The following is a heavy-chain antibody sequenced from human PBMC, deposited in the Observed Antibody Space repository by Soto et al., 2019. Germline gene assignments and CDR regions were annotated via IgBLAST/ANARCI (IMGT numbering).Heavy chain of an antibody. V-gene: IGHV5-51*01. CDR1: GYSFSNNW. Sequence: PGESLKISCKGSGYSFSNNWIGWVRQMPGKGLEWMGVIYPGDSDTRYSPSFQGQVTISADKSINTAYLQWRSLKASDTAVYYCARHRGSPGSYFGMDVWGQGTTVTVSS. J-gene: IGHJ6*02. CDR3: ARHRGSPGSYFGMDV. D-gene: IGHD5-12*01. CDR2: IYPGDSDT.